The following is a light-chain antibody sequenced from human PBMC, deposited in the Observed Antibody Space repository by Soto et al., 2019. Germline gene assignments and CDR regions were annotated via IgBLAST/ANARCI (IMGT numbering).Light chain of an antibody. Sequence: QSALAQPASVSGSPGQSITISCTGTSSDIGAYNYVSWFQQHPGKAPKLMIYEVSNRPSGVSNRFSGFKSGNTASLTISGLQAEDEADYYCTSYTRTSTFVFGTGTKSPS. CDR1: SSDIGAYNY. CDR2: EVS. J-gene: IGLJ1*01. V-gene: IGLV2-14*01. CDR3: TSYTRTSTFV.